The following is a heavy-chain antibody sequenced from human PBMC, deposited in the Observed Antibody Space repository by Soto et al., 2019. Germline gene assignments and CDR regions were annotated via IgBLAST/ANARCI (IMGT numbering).Heavy chain of an antibody. V-gene: IGHV1-69*01. Sequence: QVQLVQSGAEVKKPGSSVKVSCKASGGTFSSYAISWVRQAPGQGLEWMGGIIPIFGTANYAQKFQGRVTITADESTSTAYMELSSLRSEDTAVYYCARDGRYSSSSYYYYGMDVWGQGTTVTVSS. CDR2: IIPIFGTA. CDR1: GGTFSSYA. CDR3: ARDGRYSSSSYYYYGMDV. D-gene: IGHD6-6*01. J-gene: IGHJ6*02.